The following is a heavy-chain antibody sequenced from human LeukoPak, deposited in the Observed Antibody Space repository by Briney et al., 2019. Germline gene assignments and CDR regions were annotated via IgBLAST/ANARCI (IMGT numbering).Heavy chain of an antibody. D-gene: IGHD3-3*01. V-gene: IGHV1-8*01. Sequence: GASVKVSCKASGYTFTSYDINWVRQATGQGLEWMGWMNPNSGNPGYAQKFQGRVTMTRNTSISTAYMELSSLRSEDTAVYYCARDFKYYDFWSGSGYGMDVWGQGTTVTVSS. CDR1: GYTFTSYD. CDR2: MNPNSGNP. CDR3: ARDFKYYDFWSGSGYGMDV. J-gene: IGHJ6*02.